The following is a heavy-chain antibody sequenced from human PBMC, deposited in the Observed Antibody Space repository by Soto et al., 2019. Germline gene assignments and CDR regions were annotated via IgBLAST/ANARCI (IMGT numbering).Heavy chain of an antibody. Sequence: SETLSLTCTVSCGSISSGDYYWSWIRQPPGKGLEWIGYIYYSGSTYYNPSLKSRVTISVDTSKNQFSLKLSSVTAADTAVYYCARGGSGGYYYYYGMDVWGQGTTVTVSS. J-gene: IGHJ6*02. V-gene: IGHV4-30-4*01. CDR2: IYYSGST. CDR1: CGSISSGDYY. CDR3: ARGGSGGYYYYYGMDV. D-gene: IGHD2-15*01.